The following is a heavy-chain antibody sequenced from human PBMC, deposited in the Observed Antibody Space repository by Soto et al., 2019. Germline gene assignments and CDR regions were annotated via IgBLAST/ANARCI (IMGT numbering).Heavy chain of an antibody. CDR1: GGSISSSSNS. V-gene: IGHV4-39*01. D-gene: IGHD6-19*01. CDR3: ARLRYTSGGY. J-gene: IGHJ4*02. CDR2: IYYSGST. Sequence: QLQLQESGPGLVKPSETLSLTCTGSGGSISSSSNSWGWIRQPPGRGLEWIGSIYYSGSTYYNPSLKSRVTISVDTSKNQFSLKLSSVTAADTAVYYCARLRYTSGGYWGQGTLVTVSS.